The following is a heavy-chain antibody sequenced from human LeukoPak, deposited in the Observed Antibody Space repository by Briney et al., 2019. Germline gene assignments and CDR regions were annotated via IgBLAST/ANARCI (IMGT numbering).Heavy chain of an antibody. CDR2: IYYSGST. CDR3: ARGKDYYDTSGYPTFHY. D-gene: IGHD3-22*01. V-gene: IGHV4-59*01. Sequence: PSETLSLICTVSGGSISTYYWSWIRQPPGKGLEWIGYIYYSGSTNHNPSLKSRVTISVDTSKNQLSMKLTSVLAADTAVYYCARGKDYYDTSGYPTFHYWGQGTLVTVSS. CDR1: GGSISTYY. J-gene: IGHJ4*02.